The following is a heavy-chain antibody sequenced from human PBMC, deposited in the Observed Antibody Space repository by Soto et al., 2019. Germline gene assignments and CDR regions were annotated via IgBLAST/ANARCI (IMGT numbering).Heavy chain of an antibody. CDR3: ARESEQWLVVSAFDI. J-gene: IGHJ3*02. D-gene: IGHD6-19*01. CDR1: GYIFTSYG. Sequence: ASVKVSCKASGYIFTSYGISWVRQAPGQGLEWMGWISAYNGNTNYAQKVQGRVTMTTDTSMSTAYMELRSLRSDDTAVYYCARESEQWLVVSAFDIWGQGTMVTVSS. CDR2: ISAYNGNT. V-gene: IGHV1-18*01.